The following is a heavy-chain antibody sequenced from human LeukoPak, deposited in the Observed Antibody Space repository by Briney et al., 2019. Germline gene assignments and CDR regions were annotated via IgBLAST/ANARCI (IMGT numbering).Heavy chain of an antibody. Sequence: PGGSLRLSCAASGFIFSSYWMTWVRQAPGKGLEWVATIKHDGSEDYYLDSVKGRFTISRDNAKNSLYLQMNSLRAEDTALYYCAKARDSSGYSWGYRYYFDYWGQGTLVTVSS. V-gene: IGHV3-7*03. CDR2: IKHDGSED. J-gene: IGHJ4*02. D-gene: IGHD3-22*01. CDR1: GFIFSSYW. CDR3: AKARDSSGYSWGYRYYFDY.